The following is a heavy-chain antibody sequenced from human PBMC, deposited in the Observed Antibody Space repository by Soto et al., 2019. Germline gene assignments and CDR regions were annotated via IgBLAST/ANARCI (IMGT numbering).Heavy chain of an antibody. CDR3: GTQTVSGSYRSYYYYCIHF. CDR1: GGTFSRYA. CDR2: IVPIFGTA. V-gene: IGHV1-69*13. J-gene: IGHJ6*02. Sequence: SVKVSCKASGGTFSRYAISWVRQAPGQGLEWMGGIVPIFGTANYAQKFQGRVTMTADESTRTAYMELSSLRSEETAVYECGTQTVSGSYRSYYYYCIHFWRQGPTVTVSS. D-gene: IGHD3-16*02.